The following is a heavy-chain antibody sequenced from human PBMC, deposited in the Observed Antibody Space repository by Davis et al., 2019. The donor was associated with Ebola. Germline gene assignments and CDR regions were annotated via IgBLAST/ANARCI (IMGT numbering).Heavy chain of an antibody. CDR2: ISYDGSNK. J-gene: IGHJ6*04. D-gene: IGHD2-2*01. V-gene: IGHV3-30*04. CDR1: GFTFSSYA. Sequence: GESLKISCAASGFTFSSYAMHWVRQAPGKGLEWVAVISYDGSNKYYADSVKGRFTISRDNSKNTLYLQMNSLRAEDTAVYYCAKEVVVVPADTIFYYYYGMDVWGKGTTVTVSS. CDR3: AKEVVVVPADTIFYYYYGMDV.